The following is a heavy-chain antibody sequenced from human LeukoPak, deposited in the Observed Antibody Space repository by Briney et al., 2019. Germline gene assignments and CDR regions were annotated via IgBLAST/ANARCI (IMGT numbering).Heavy chain of an antibody. CDR1: GGSMTTYY. J-gene: IGHJ4*02. CDR3: ARSIPRSGYFDSPYFDY. Sequence: SETLSLTCTVSGGSMTTYYWSWIRQPPGKGLEWIGYIYYSGNTNYNPSLKSRVTISVDTSKNQFSLKLSSVTAADTAVYYCARSIPRSGYFDSPYFDYWGQGTLVTVSS. CDR2: IYYSGNT. V-gene: IGHV4-59*01. D-gene: IGHD3-9*01.